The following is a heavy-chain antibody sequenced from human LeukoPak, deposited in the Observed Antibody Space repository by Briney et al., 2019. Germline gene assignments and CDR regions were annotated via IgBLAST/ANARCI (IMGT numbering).Heavy chain of an antibody. V-gene: IGHV1-69*01. Sequence: SVKVSCKASGGTFSSYAISWVRQAPGQGLEWMGGIIPIFGTANYAQKFQGRVTITADESTSTAYMELSSLRSEDTAVYYCARVGGYCSSTSCRNWSDPWGQGTLVTVSS. CDR3: ARVGGYCSSTSCRNWSDP. J-gene: IGHJ5*02. D-gene: IGHD2-2*01. CDR1: GGTFSSYA. CDR2: IIPIFGTA.